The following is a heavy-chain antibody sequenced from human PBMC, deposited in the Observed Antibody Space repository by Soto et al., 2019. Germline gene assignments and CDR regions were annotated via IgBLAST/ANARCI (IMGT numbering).Heavy chain of an antibody. J-gene: IGHJ6*02. CDR3: ARYGNPSGLAATKDIVVVPYTDYYYYGMDV. Sequence: ASVKVSCKASGGTFSSYAISWVRQAPGQGLEWMGGIIPIFGTANYAQKFQGRVTITADESTSTAYMELSSLRSEDTAVYYCARYGNPSGLAATKDIVVVPYTDYYYYGMDVWGQGTTVTVSS. D-gene: IGHD2-2*01. CDR1: GGTFSSYA. V-gene: IGHV1-69*13. CDR2: IIPIFGTA.